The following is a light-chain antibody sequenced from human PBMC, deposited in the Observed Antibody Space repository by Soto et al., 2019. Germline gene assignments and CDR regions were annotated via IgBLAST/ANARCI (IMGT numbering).Light chain of an antibody. J-gene: IGLJ2*01. CDR1: TSDVGGYSY. CDR3: RSYTSSSTLV. Sequence: QSALTQPASGSGSPGQSITISFTGTTSDVGGYSYVYWYQQHPGKTPKLRIYDVSNRPSGVSNRFSGSKSGNTASLTSSVLQAEGEADYYCRSYTSSSTLVFGGGTKLTV. V-gene: IGLV2-14*01. CDR2: DVS.